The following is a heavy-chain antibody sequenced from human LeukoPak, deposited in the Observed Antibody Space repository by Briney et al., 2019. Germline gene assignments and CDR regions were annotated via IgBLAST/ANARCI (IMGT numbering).Heavy chain of an antibody. D-gene: IGHD3-22*01. CDR2: ISSSSIYI. V-gene: IGHV3-21*01. CDR3: ARDDYDSGDLNAFDI. Sequence: GGSLRLSCAASGFTFSSYSMNWVRQAPGKGLEWVSSISSSSIYIYYADSVKGRFTISRDNAKNSLYLQMNSLRAEDTAVYYCARDDYDSGDLNAFDIWGQGTMVTVSS. J-gene: IGHJ3*02. CDR1: GFTFSSYS.